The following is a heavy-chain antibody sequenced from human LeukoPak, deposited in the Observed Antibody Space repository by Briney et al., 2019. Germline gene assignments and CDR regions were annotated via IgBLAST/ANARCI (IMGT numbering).Heavy chain of an antibody. CDR2: IWYDGSNK. Sequence: PGGSLRLSCAASGSTFSSYGMHWVRQAPGKGLEWVAVIWYDGSNKYYADSVKGRFTISRDNSKNTLYLQMNSLRAEDTAVYYCARDLLPNMVRGVIITPHYYYYGMDVWGKGTTVTVSS. CDR3: ARDLLPNMVRGVIITPHYYYYGMDV. V-gene: IGHV3-33*01. CDR1: GSTFSSYG. D-gene: IGHD3-10*01. J-gene: IGHJ6*04.